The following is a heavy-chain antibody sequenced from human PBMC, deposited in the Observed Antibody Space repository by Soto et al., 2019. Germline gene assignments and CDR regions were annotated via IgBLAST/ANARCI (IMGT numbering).Heavy chain of an antibody. CDR2: IWYDGSNK. J-gene: IGHJ5*02. CDR3: ARDQDSSSWNWFDP. Sequence: GGSLRLSCAASGFTFSSYGMHWVRQAPGKGLEWVAVIWYDGSNKYYADSVKGRFTISRDNSKNTLYLQMNSLRAEDTAVYYCARDQDSSSWNWFDPWGQGTLVTVSS. D-gene: IGHD6-13*01. V-gene: IGHV3-33*01. CDR1: GFTFSSYG.